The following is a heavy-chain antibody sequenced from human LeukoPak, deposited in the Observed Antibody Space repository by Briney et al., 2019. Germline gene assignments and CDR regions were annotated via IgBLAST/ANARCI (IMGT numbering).Heavy chain of an antibody. J-gene: IGHJ3*02. Sequence: SETLSLTCTVSGGSISSSSYYWGWIRQPPGKGLEWIGSIYYSGSTYYNPSLKSRVTISVDTSKNQFSLKLSSVTAADTAVYYCARSDRPLEWWTLAFDIWGQGTMVTVSS. CDR2: IYYSGST. V-gene: IGHV4-39*07. CDR1: GGSISSSSYY. CDR3: ARSDRPLEWWTLAFDI. D-gene: IGHD2-8*01.